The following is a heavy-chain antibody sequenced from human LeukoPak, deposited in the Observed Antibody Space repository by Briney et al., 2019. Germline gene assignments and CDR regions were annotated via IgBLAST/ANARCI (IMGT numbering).Heavy chain of an antibody. J-gene: IGHJ2*01. CDR3: ARDMKKRQWLAYWYFDL. CDR1: GGSISSSNW. D-gene: IGHD6-19*01. Sequence: SGTLSLTCAVSGGSISSSNWWSWVRQPPGKGREWIGEIYHSGSTNYNPSLKSRVTISVDKSKNQFSLKLSSVTAADTAVYYCARDMKKRQWLAYWYFDLWGRGTLVTVSS. V-gene: IGHV4-4*02. CDR2: IYHSGST.